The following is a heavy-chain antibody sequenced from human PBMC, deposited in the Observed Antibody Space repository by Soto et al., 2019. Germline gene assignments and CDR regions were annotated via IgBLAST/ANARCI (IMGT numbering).Heavy chain of an antibody. CDR2: IYYSGST. J-gene: IGHJ2*01. CDR1: GGSISSGGYY. Sequence: QVQLQESGPGLVKPSQTLSLTCTVSGGSISSGGYYWSWIRQHPGKGLAWIGYIYYSGSTYYNPSLKSRVTISVDTSKNQFSLKLGAVTAADTAVYYCARGSDYDILTGYYPTYWYFDLWGRGTLVTVSS. D-gene: IGHD3-9*01. CDR3: ARGSDYDILTGYYPTYWYFDL. V-gene: IGHV4-31*03.